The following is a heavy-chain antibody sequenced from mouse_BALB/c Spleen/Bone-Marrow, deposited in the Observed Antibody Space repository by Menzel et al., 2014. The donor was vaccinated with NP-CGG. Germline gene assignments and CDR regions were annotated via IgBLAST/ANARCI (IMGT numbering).Heavy chain of an antibody. CDR1: GFNIKDTY. V-gene: IGHV14-3*02. CDR2: IDPANGNT. D-gene: IGHD1-1*01. Sequence: EVQLQQSGAELVKPGASVKLSCTASGFNIKDTYMHWVKQRPEQGLEWIGRIDPANGNTKYDPKFQGEATITADTSSNTAYLQLSSLTSEDTAVYYCANYYYGSSLFAYWGQETLVTVSA. CDR3: ANYYYGSSLFAY. J-gene: IGHJ3*01.